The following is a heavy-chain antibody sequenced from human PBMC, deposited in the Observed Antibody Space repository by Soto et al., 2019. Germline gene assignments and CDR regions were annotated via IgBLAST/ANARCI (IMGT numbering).Heavy chain of an antibody. CDR2: IIPLSGRI. D-gene: IGHD6-19*01. CDR1: GGTFSSHA. J-gene: IGHJ4*02. V-gene: IGHV1-69*12. Sequence: QVHLVPSGVELKKPGSSVTVSCKASGGTFSSHAVNWVRQAPGQGLEWMGGIIPLSGRINYAQKFQHRITITADESTTAAYMDLTNLRSDDTAIYYCAREQRSDNSGYFRTYLVSWVQGTLVTVSS. CDR3: AREQRSDNSGYFRTYLVS.